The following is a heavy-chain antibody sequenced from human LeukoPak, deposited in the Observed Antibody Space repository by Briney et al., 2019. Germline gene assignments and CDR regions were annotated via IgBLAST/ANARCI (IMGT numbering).Heavy chain of an antibody. CDR1: GFIFSAYR. CDR2: ISSSSSYI. Sequence: GGSLRLSCEASGFIFSAYRMNWVRQTPGKGLQWVSSISSSSSYIYEADSVKGRFIISRDNAKNSLYLQMNSLRAGDTAIYYCATHKASAVTGAFDMWGPGTMVTVSS. CDR3: ATHKASAVTGAFDM. J-gene: IGHJ3*02. D-gene: IGHD4-17*01. V-gene: IGHV3-21*04.